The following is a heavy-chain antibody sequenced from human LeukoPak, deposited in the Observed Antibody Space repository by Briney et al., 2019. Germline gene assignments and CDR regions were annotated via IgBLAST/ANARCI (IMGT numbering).Heavy chain of an antibody. CDR2: IAYDGSRA. CDR1: GFTFGSYG. D-gene: IGHD1-14*01. V-gene: IGHV3-33*01. CDR3: TRYNNDHFDY. J-gene: IGHJ4*02. Sequence: GGSLRLACAGSGFTFGSYGMHWFRQTPGKGLEWVAVIAYDGSRAFYADSVKGRFTISRDNSKNTMSVQMDDLRAEDTAVYYCTRYNNDHFDYWGQGTLVTVSS.